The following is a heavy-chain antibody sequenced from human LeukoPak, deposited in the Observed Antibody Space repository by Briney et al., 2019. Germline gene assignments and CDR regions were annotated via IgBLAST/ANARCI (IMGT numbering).Heavy chain of an antibody. V-gene: IGHV3-23*01. Sequence: GGSLRLSCAASGFTFSSYAMTWVRQAPGKGLEWVSAISGSGGSTYYADSVKGRFTISRDNSKNMLYLQMSSLRAEDTAVYYCAREGNWNLDYWGQGTVVTVSS. CDR2: ISGSGGST. CDR1: GFTFSSYA. CDR3: AREGNWNLDY. D-gene: IGHD1-1*01. J-gene: IGHJ4*02.